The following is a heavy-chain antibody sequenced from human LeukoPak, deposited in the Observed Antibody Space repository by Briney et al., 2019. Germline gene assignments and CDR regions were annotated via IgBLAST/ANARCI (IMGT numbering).Heavy chain of an antibody. Sequence: ESRPAPVKPTQTLTLTSTFSGFSLGTSRMCVSCIRQPPGKALEWLARIDWDDDKYYSTSLRTRVSISKDTSNEQVVLTMTNMDPGDTATYYCARLIAASSYFDYWGEGMLVTVSS. CDR2: IDWDDDK. V-gene: IGHV2-70*11. CDR1: GFSLGTSRMC. CDR3: ARLIAASSYFDY. D-gene: IGHD6-13*01. J-gene: IGHJ4*02.